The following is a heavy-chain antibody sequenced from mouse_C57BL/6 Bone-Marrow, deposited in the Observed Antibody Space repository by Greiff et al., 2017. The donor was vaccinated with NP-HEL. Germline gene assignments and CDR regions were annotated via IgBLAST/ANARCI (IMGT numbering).Heavy chain of an antibody. Sequence: EVKLVESGTVLARPGASVKMSCKTSGYTFTSYWMHWVKQRPGQGLEWIGAIYPGNSDTSYIQKFKGKAKLTAVTSASTAYMELSSLTNEDSAVYYCTRGGLLHALAYYFDYWGQGTTLTVSS. CDR2: IYPGNSDT. CDR3: TRGGLLHALAYYFDY. CDR1: GYTFTSYW. D-gene: IGHD2-1*01. J-gene: IGHJ2*01. V-gene: IGHV1-5*01.